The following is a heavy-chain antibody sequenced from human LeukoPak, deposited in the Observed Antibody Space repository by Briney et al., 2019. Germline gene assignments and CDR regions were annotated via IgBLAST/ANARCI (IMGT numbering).Heavy chain of an antibody. J-gene: IGHJ6*03. CDR2: IGGSGGST. CDR3: ARFAAGGSYYMDV. CDR1: GFTFSNYA. V-gene: IGHV3-23*01. Sequence: GGSLRLFCAASGFTFSNYAMSWVRQAPGKGLEWVSAIGGSGGSTYYADSVKGRFTISRDNSKNSLYLQMNSLRADDTAVYYCARFAAGGSYYMDVWGKGTTVTVSS. D-gene: IGHD3-10*01.